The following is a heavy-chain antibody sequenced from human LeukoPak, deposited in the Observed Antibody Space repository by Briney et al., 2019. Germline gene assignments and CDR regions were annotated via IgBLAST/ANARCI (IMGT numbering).Heavy chain of an antibody. CDR3: ARDKYYDFWSGYSPSYYYYMDV. CDR2: IKQDGSEK. CDR1: GFTFSIYW. V-gene: IGHV3-7*01. D-gene: IGHD3-3*01. Sequence: PGGSLRLSCAASGFTFSIYWMSWVRQAPGKGLEWVANIKQDGSEKYYVDSVKGRFTISRDNAKNSLYLQMNSLRAEDTAVYYCARDKYYDFWSGYSPSYYYYMDVWGKGTTVTVSS. J-gene: IGHJ6*03.